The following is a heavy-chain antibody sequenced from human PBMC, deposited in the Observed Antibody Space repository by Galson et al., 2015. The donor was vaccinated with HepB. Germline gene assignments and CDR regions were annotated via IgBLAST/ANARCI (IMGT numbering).Heavy chain of an antibody. J-gene: IGHJ3*02. CDR3: ASPGPTYYYDSSGYYEAFDI. CDR1: GFTFSSYA. D-gene: IGHD3-22*01. CDR2: ISGSGGST. Sequence: SLRLSCAASGFTFSSYAMSWVRQAPGKGLEWVSAISGSGGSTYYADSVKGRFTISRDNSKNTLYLQMNSLRAEDTAVYYCASPGPTYYYDSSGYYEAFDIWGQGTMVTVSS. V-gene: IGHV3-23*01.